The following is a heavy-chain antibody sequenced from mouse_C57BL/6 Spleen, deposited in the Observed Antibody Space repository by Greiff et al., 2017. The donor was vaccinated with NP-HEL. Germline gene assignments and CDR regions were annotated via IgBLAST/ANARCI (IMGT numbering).Heavy chain of an antibody. CDR2: ISSGSSTI. Sequence: EVKLMESGGGLVKPGGSLKLSCAASGFTFSDYGMHWVRQAPEKGLEWVAYISSGSSTIYYADTVKGRFTISRDNAKNTLFLQMTSLRSEDTAMYYCARAYYGNLGAMDYWGQGTSVTVSS. CDR1: GFTFSDYG. CDR3: ARAYYGNLGAMDY. D-gene: IGHD2-10*01. V-gene: IGHV5-17*01. J-gene: IGHJ4*01.